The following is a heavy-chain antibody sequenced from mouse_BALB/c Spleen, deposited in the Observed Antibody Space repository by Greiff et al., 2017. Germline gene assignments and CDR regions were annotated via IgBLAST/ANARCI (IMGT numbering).Heavy chain of an antibody. Sequence: EVQGVESGGGLVKPGGSLKLSCAASGFTFSDYYMYWVRQTPEKRLEWVATISDGGSYTYYPDSVKGRFTISRDNAKNNLYLQMSSLKSEDTAMYYCARGGDQAGFAYWGQGTLVTVSA. CDR1: GFTFSDYY. J-gene: IGHJ3*01. CDR3: ARGGDQAGFAY. D-gene: IGHD2-13*01. CDR2: ISDGGSYT. V-gene: IGHV5-4*02.